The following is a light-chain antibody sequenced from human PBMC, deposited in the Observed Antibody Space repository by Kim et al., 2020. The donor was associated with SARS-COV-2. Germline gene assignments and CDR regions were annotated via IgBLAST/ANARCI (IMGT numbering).Light chain of an antibody. Sequence: QSALTQPVSIFGSPGQSITISCSASDGDISTLVSVSWYQQHPGKAPRLILYDVSSRPSGISDRFSASKSGNSASLTISGLQAEDEADYFCCSYLSNSRYVFGGGTKVTVL. CDR3: CSYLSNSRYV. V-gene: IGLV2-14*03. J-gene: IGLJ1*01. CDR1: DGDISTLVS. CDR2: DVS.